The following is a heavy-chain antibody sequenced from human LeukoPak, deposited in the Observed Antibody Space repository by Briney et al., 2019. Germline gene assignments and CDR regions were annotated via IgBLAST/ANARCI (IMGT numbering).Heavy chain of an antibody. D-gene: IGHD3-22*01. Sequence: SVKVSCKASGGTFSSYAISWVRQAPGQGLEWMGGIIPIFGTANYAQRFQGRVTITADESTSTAYMELSSLRSEDTAVYYCASADYYDSSGPNRFDPWGQGTLVTVSS. CDR3: ASADYYDSSGPNRFDP. CDR1: GGTFSSYA. J-gene: IGHJ5*02. CDR2: IIPIFGTA. V-gene: IGHV1-69*13.